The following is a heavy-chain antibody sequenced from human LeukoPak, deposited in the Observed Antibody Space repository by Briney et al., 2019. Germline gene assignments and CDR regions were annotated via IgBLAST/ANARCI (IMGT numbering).Heavy chain of an antibody. Sequence: SSETLSLTCAVYGGSFSGYYWSWIRQPPGKGLEWIGEINHSGSTNYNPSLKSRVTISVDTSKNRFSLKLSSVTAADTAVYYCARVDTIVVGRLDYWGQGTLVTVSS. J-gene: IGHJ4*02. CDR3: ARVDTIVVGRLDY. D-gene: IGHD3-22*01. V-gene: IGHV4-34*01. CDR1: GGSFSGYY. CDR2: INHSGST.